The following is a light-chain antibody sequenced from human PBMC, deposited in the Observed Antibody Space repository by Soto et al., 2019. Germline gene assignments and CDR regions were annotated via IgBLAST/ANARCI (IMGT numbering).Light chain of an antibody. Sequence: EIVLTQSPGTLSLSPWERATLSCRASQSVSSSYLAWYQQKPDQAPRLLIYGASSRATGIPDRFSGSGSGTDFTLTISRLEPEDFAVYYCQQYGSSPTWTFGQGTKVDIK. J-gene: IGKJ1*01. CDR1: QSVSSSY. V-gene: IGKV3-20*01. CDR2: GAS. CDR3: QQYGSSPTWT.